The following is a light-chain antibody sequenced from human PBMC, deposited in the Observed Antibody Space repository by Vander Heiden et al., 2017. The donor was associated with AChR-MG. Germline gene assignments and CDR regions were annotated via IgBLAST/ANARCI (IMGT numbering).Light chain of an antibody. V-gene: IGKV1-17*01. CDR2: AAS. CDR1: QGIRTD. CDR3: RHQNSSPRT. J-gene: IGKJ1*01. Sequence: DIQMTQSPSSLSASVGDRVTITCRASQGIRTDLGWYQQKPGKAPKRLIYAASSLQSGVPSRFSGSGSGTEFTLTISSLQPEDFATYYCRHQNSSPRTFGQGTKVEIK.